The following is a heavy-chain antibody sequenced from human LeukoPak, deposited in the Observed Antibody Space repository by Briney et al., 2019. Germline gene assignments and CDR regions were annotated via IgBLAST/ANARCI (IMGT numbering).Heavy chain of an antibody. CDR3: ARGGVAAAGPGDAFDI. V-gene: IGHV1-2*02. Sequence: ASVKVSCKASGYTFTGYYMHWVRQAPGQGLEWMGWINPNSGGTNYAQEFQGRVTMTRDTSISTAYMELSRLRSDDTAVYYCARGGVAAAGPGDAFDIWGQGTMVTVSS. CDR2: INPNSGGT. J-gene: IGHJ3*02. CDR1: GYTFTGYY. D-gene: IGHD6-13*01.